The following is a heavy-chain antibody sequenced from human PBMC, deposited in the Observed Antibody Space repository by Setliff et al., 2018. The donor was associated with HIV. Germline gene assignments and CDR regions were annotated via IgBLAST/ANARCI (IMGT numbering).Heavy chain of an antibody. D-gene: IGHD3-16*02. CDR1: GFVFRSHA. Sequence: PGGSLRLSCSASGFVFRSHAMYWVRQAPGKGLEFVSAMTGNGGSTYYADSLKGRFTISRDNAKNSLYLQITSLGAEDTAVYYCARDFEVGGDYDYVWGGYRSTFDYWGQGTLVTVSS. CDR2: MTGNGGST. J-gene: IGHJ4*02. CDR3: ARDFEVGGDYDYVWGGYRSTFDY. V-gene: IGHV3-64*04.